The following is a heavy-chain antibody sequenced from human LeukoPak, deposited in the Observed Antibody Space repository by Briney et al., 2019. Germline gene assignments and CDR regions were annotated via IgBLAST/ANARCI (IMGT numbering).Heavy chain of an antibody. Sequence: ASVKVSCKASGYTLISYYLHWVRQAPGQGLEWMGIFNPSGGSTSHAQKFQGRVTMTRDTSTSTVYMELSSLRSEDTAVYFCARAVRGYSYGTHFDYWGQGTLVTVSS. CDR1: GYTLISYY. CDR2: FNPSGGST. V-gene: IGHV1-46*01. J-gene: IGHJ4*02. CDR3: ARAVRGYSYGTHFDY. D-gene: IGHD5-18*01.